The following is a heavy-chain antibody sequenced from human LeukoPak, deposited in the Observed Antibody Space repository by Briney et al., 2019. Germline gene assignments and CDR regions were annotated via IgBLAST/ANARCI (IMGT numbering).Heavy chain of an antibody. CDR2: INHSGST. J-gene: IGHJ4*02. V-gene: IGHV4-34*01. CDR1: GGSFSGYY. Sequence: KPSETPSLTCAVYGGSFSGYYWSWIRQPPGKGLEWVGEINHSGSTNYNPSLKSRVTISVDTSKNQFSLKLSSVTAADTAVYYCATSGYYHQMYYFDYWGQGTLVTVSS. CDR3: ATSGYYHQMYYFDY. D-gene: IGHD3-22*01.